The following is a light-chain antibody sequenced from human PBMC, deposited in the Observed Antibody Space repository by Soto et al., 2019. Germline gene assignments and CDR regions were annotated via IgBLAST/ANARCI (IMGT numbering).Light chain of an antibody. CDR3: QQYNDNWT. Sequence: DIQMSQSPSTLSASVGDRVTITCRASQSISSWSAWYQQKPGTAPKLLIHKASTLQSGVPSRFSGSGSGTEFTLNISSLQPDDSATDYCQQYNDNWTFGQGTKVDIK. V-gene: IGKV1-5*03. J-gene: IGKJ1*01. CDR1: QSISSW. CDR2: KAS.